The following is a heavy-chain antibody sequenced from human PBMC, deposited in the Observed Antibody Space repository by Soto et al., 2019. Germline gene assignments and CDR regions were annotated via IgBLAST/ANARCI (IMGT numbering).Heavy chain of an antibody. Sequence: QVQLVEFGGGVVQPGRSLRLSCATSGFTFGAYGMHWVRQAPGKGLEWVAIIWYDGSNKYYADSVKGRFTISRDNSKNTLYLQMNSLGADDTAVYYCAKEHATTFRAIFDYWGQGTVVTVSS. CDR2: IWYDGSNK. CDR3: AKEHATTFRAIFDY. CDR1: GFTFGAYG. D-gene: IGHD1-1*01. V-gene: IGHV3-33*06. J-gene: IGHJ4*02.